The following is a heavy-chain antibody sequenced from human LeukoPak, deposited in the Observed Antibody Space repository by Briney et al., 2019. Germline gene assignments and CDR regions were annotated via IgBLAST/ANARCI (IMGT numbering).Heavy chain of an antibody. CDR3: ARDNPSIAAAGFDY. CDR1: GYTFTSYY. J-gene: IGHJ4*02. Sequence: ASVKVSCKASGYTFTSYYMHWVRQAPGQGLEWMGIINPSTGTTGYAQKFQGRVTITADESTSTAYMELSSLRSEDTAVYYCARDNPSIAAAGFDYWGQGTLVTVSS. V-gene: IGHV1-46*01. D-gene: IGHD6-13*01. CDR2: INPSTGTT.